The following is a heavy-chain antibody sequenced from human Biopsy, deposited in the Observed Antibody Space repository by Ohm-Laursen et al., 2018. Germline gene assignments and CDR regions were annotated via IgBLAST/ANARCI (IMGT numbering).Heavy chain of an antibody. CDR2: IDRSGNT. V-gene: IGHV4-61*09. D-gene: IGHD4-17*01. J-gene: IGHJ4*02. CDR3: GNEIYGRDY. Sequence: SQTLSLTCAVSGGSISSETNYWGWIRQPPGKGLEWLGQIDRSGNTNYNPSLKGRLTISANTSKNQFSLKLTSVTAADTAVYFCGNEIYGRDYWGQGALVTVSS. CDR1: GGSISSETNY.